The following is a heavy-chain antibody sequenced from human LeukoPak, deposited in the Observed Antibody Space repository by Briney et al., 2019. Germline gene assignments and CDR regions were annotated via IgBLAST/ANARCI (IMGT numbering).Heavy chain of an antibody. Sequence: ASVKVSCKASGYTFTSYGISWVRQAAGQGLEWMGWISAYNGNTNYAQKLQGRVTMTTDTSTTTAYMELRSLRSDDTAVYYCARGQSIAAPESIGYWGQGTLVTVSS. V-gene: IGHV1-18*01. J-gene: IGHJ4*02. D-gene: IGHD6-6*01. CDR1: GYTFTSYG. CDR2: ISAYNGNT. CDR3: ARGQSIAAPESIGY.